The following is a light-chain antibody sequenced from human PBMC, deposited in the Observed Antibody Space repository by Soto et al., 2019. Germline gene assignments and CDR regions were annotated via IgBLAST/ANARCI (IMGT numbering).Light chain of an antibody. V-gene: IGLV2-8*01. CDR3: SSYAGSNNQV. J-gene: IGLJ1*01. Sequence: QSALTQPPSASGSPGQSVTISCTGTSSDVGGYNYVSWYQQHPGRAPKLMIYEVSKRPLGVPDRFSGSKSGNTASLTVSGLQTEDEADYYCSSYAGSNNQVFGTGTKVTVL. CDR2: EVS. CDR1: SSDVGGYNY.